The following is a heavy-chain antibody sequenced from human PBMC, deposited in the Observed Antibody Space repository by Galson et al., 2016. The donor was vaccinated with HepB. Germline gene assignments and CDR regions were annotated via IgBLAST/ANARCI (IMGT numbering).Heavy chain of an antibody. CDR3: ARQRGSPAAMGWFDP. Sequence: LSLTCSVSGGSISGSGQHWGWIRQPPGKGLEWIGTIYYGGSSYYNPSLKSRVTMSVDTSKDRFSLNLNSVTAADTAVYYCARQRGSPAAMGWFDPWGQGTLVTVSS. D-gene: IGHD2-2*01. V-gene: IGHV4-39*01. CDR1: GGSISGSGQH. J-gene: IGHJ5*02. CDR2: IYYGGSS.